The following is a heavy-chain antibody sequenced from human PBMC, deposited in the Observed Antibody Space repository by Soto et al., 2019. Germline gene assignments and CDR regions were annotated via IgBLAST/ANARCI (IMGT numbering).Heavy chain of an antibody. D-gene: IGHD2-15*01. CDR3: ARGGGSGNPAFDY. CDR1: GFTFSNHW. V-gene: IGHV3-74*01. CDR2: LKSDGSTT. Sequence: PGGSLRLFCAASGFTFSNHWMHWVRQAPGKGLVWVSHLKSDGSTTIYADSVKGRFTISRDNAKNTLYVQMNSLRPEDTAVYYCARGGGSGNPAFDYWGQGTLVTVSS. J-gene: IGHJ4*02.